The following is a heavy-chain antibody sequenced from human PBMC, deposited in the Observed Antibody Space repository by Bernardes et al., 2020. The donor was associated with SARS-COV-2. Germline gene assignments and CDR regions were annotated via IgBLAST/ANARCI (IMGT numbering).Heavy chain of an antibody. D-gene: IGHD5-12*01. J-gene: IGHJ4*02. CDR1: GFTFRNYE. V-gene: IGHV3-48*03. Sequence: GGSLRLSCAASGFTFRNYEVNWVRQAPGKGLEWVSYISSSGNTVYYADSVKGRFTISRDNARNSLYLQMNSLRVEDTAVYYCASVFRDSGDGDFDYWGQGTLVTVSS. CDR2: ISSSGNTV. CDR3: ASVFRDSGDGDFDY.